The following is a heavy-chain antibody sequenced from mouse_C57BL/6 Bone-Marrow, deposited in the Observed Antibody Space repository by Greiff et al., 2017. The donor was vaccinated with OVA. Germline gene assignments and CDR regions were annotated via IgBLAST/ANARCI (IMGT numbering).Heavy chain of an antibody. CDR2: IYPGSGST. CDR3: ARRRWLLPYAMDY. J-gene: IGHJ4*01. CDR1: GYTFTSYW. Sequence: VKLQQPGAELVKPGASVKMSCKASGYTFTSYWITWVKQRPGQGLEWIGDIYPGSGSTNYNEKFKSKATLTVDTSSSTAYMQLSSLTSEDSAVYYCARRRWLLPYAMDYWGQGTSVTVSS. D-gene: IGHD2-3*01. V-gene: IGHV1-55*01.